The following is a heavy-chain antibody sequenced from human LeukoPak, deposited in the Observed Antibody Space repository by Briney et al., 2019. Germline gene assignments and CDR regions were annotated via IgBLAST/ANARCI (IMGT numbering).Heavy chain of an antibody. CDR1: GGTFSSYA. Sequence: SVKVSCKASGGTFSSYAISWVRQAPGQGLEWMGGIIAIFGTANYAQKFQGRVTITADESTSTAYMELSSLRSEDTAVYYCARPPPTYYYDSSVYWDWGQGTLVTV. V-gene: IGHV1-69*13. CDR2: IIAIFGTA. D-gene: IGHD3-22*01. CDR3: ARPPPTYYYDSSVYWD. J-gene: IGHJ4*02.